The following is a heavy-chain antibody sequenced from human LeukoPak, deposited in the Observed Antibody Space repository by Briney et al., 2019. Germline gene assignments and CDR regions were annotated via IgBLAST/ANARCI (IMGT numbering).Heavy chain of an antibody. CDR3: ARDYVSIHTFDI. Sequence: GGSLRLSWAAVGFTLGSNWMSWARQAPGKGLEWVANIKQDGSEKYYVDSVKGRFTISRDNSKNTLYLQMNSLRPEDTVVFYCARDYVSIHTFDIWGQGTMVTVSS. V-gene: IGHV3-7*01. J-gene: IGHJ3*02. CDR1: GFTLGSNW. CDR2: IKQDGSEK. D-gene: IGHD3-16*01.